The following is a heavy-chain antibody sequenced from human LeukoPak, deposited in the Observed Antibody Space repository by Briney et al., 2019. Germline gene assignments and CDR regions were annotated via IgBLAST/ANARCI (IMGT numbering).Heavy chain of an antibody. CDR1: GFTLSNHD. D-gene: IGHD3-10*02. V-gene: IGHV3-13*01. Sequence: GGSLRLSCAASGFTLSNHDMHWVRQATGKDPEWVSAIGTAVTADRTYYAASVKGRFTISRDNAKNSLYLQMNSLRAEDTAVYYCAELGITMIGGVWGKGTTVTISS. CDR2: IGTAVTADRT. J-gene: IGHJ6*04. CDR3: AELGITMIGGV.